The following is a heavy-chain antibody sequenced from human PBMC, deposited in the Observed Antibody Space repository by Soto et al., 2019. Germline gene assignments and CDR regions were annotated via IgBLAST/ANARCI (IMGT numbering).Heavy chain of an antibody. V-gene: IGHV1-69*06. CDR3: ARGVGATTLYYFDY. CDR2: IIPIFGTA. CDR1: GGTFSSYA. D-gene: IGHD1-26*01. Sequence: SVKVSCKASGGTFSSYAISWVRQAPGQGLEWMGGIIPIFGTANYAQKFQGRVTITADKSTSTAYMELSSLRSEDTAVYYCARGVGATTLYYFDYWGQGTLVTVS. J-gene: IGHJ4*02.